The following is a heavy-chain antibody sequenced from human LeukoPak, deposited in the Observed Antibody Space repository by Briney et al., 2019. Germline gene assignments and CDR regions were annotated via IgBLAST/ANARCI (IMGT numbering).Heavy chain of an antibody. Sequence: GGSLRLSCAASGFTFSDYYMSWIRQAPGKGLEWVSYISSSGSTIYYADSVKGRFTISRDNAKNSLYLQMNSLRAEDTAVYYCARDPGYDYDFYYYMDVWGKGTRSPSP. CDR2: ISSSGSTI. CDR3: ARDPGYDYDFYYYMDV. D-gene: IGHD5-12*01. V-gene: IGHV3-11*04. CDR1: GFTFSDYY. J-gene: IGHJ6*03.